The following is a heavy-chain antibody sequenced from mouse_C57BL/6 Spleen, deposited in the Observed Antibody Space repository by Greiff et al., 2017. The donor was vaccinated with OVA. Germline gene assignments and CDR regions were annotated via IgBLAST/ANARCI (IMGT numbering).Heavy chain of an antibody. CDR2: ISSGSSTI. CDR3: ARRNYYGSYVGY. V-gene: IGHV5-17*01. J-gene: IGHJ2*01. D-gene: IGHD1-1*01. Sequence: DVKLVESGGGLVKPGGSLKLSCAASGFTFSDYGMHWVRQAPEKGLEWVAYISSGSSTIYYADTVKGRFTISRDNAKNTLFLQMTSLRSEDTAMYYCARRNYYGSYVGYWGQGATLTVSS. CDR1: GFTFSDYG.